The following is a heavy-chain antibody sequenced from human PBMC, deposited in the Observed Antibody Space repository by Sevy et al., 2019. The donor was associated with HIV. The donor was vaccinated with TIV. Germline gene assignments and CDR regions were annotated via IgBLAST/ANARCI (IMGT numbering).Heavy chain of an antibody. CDR2: ISGSGDNT. J-gene: IGHJ4*02. CDR3: AKDSGVDNYGLFDY. V-gene: IGHV3-23*01. CDR1: GFTFSNYA. Sequence: GGSLRLSCGASGFTFSNYAMSWVRQAPGKGLEWVSSISGSGDNTYNADSVKGRFTVSRDNSKNTRYLQMNSLRAEDTTVYYCAKDSGVDNYGLFDYWGQGTLVTVSS. D-gene: IGHD5-18*01.